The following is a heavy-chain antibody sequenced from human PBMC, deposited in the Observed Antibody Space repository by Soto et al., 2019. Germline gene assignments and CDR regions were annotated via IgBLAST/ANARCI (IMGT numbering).Heavy chain of an antibody. V-gene: IGHV1-24*01. D-gene: IGHD1-26*01. J-gene: IGHJ4*02. CDR2: FDREDGET. CDR3: AHGEGIVKSIVYFDS. Sequence: PSVKVSCKVSGYFLTALSIHWVRQAPGKGLEWMGGFDREDGETIYAQKFQGRVTMTEDTSTDSAYMELSSLTSEDTAIYYCAHGEGIVKSIVYFDSWGQGTLVTVSS. CDR1: GYFLTALS.